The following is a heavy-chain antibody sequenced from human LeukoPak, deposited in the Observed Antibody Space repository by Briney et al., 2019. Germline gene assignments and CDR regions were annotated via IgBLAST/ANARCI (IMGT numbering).Heavy chain of an antibody. CDR3: ARDHGTIFGVVIIYY. CDR2: INPNSGGT. Sequence: ASVKVSCKASGYTFTDYYMHWVRQAPGQGLEWMGWINPNSGGTNYAQKFQGRVTMTRDTSISTAYMELSRLRSDDTAVYYCARDHGTIFGVVIIYYWGQGTLVTVSS. CDR1: GYTFTDYY. D-gene: IGHD3-3*01. J-gene: IGHJ4*02. V-gene: IGHV1-2*02.